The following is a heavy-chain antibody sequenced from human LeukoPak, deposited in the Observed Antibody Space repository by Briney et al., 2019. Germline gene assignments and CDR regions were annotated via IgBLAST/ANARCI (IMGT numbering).Heavy chain of an antibody. Sequence: SETLSLTCAVYGESFSGYYWCWIRQSPGKGLEWIGEISHSGSASYNPSLKSRVIISADTSKNQFSLSLRSVTAADTAVYFCARQGTRLWGFLDYWGQGTLVAVSS. CDR3: ARQGTRLWGFLDY. CDR2: ISHSGSA. D-gene: IGHD6-6*01. J-gene: IGHJ4*02. CDR1: GESFSGYY. V-gene: IGHV4-34*01.